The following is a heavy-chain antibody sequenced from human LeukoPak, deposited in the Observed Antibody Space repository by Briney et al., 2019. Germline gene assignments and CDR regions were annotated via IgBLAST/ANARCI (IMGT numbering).Heavy chain of an antibody. CDR1: GFTFSSYG. CDR2: ISYDGSNK. CDR3: ARDGVTYCSSTSCPTRYFQH. J-gene: IGHJ1*01. V-gene: IGHV3-30-3*01. D-gene: IGHD2-2*01. Sequence: GRSLRLSCAASGFTFSSYGMHWVRQAPGKGLEWVAVISYDGSNKYYADSVKGRFTISRDNSKNTLYLQMNSLRAEDTAVYYCARDGVTYCSSTSCPTRYFQHWGQGTLVTVSS.